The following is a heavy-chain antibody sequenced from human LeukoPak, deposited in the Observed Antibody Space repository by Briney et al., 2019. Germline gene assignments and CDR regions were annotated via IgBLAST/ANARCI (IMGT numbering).Heavy chain of an antibody. V-gene: IGHV3-30*04. Sequence: QPGRSLRLSCAASGFTFSSYAMHWLRQAPGKGLEWVAVISYDGSNKYYADSVKGRFTISRDNSKNTLYLQMHSLRAEDTAVYYCARENYGSGSYGYGMDVWGQGTTVTVSS. D-gene: IGHD3-10*01. CDR3: ARENYGSGSYGYGMDV. CDR2: ISYDGSNK. CDR1: GFTFSSYA. J-gene: IGHJ6*02.